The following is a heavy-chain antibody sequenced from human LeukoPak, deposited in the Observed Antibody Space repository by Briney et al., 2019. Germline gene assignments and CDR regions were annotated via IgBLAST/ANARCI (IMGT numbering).Heavy chain of an antibody. CDR3: AKSSGYGLVDI. CDR1: GGSISSYY. J-gene: IGHJ3*02. V-gene: IGHV4-59*12. Sequence: SETLSLTCTVSGGSISSYYWSWIRQPPGKGLGWIGNIFYSGSTYYSPSLRGRVTISLDTSRNQFSLKLNSVTAADTAVYYCAKSSGYGLVDIWGQGTMVTVSS. D-gene: IGHD3-22*01. CDR2: IFYSGST.